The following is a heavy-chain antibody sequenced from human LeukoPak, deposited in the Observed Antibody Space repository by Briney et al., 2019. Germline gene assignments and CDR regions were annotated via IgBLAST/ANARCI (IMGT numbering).Heavy chain of an antibody. D-gene: IGHD2-2*01. J-gene: IGHJ5*02. CDR3: ARGRVVVPAASPWFDP. V-gene: IGHV1-3*01. Sequence: ASVKVSCKASGYTFTSYAMHWVRQAPGQRLEWMGWINAGNGNTKYSQKFQGRVTITRDTSASTAYMELSSLRSEDTAVHYCARGRVVVPAASPWFDPWGQGTLVTVSS. CDR2: INAGNGNT. CDR1: GYTFTSYA.